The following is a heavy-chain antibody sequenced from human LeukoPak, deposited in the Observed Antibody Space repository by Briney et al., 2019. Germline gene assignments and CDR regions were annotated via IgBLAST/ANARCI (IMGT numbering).Heavy chain of an antibody. V-gene: IGHV3-33*01. D-gene: IGHD3-22*01. CDR2: IWYDGSNK. Sequence: GRSLRLSCAASGFTFSSYGMHWVRQAPGKGLEWVAVIWYDGSNKYYADSVKGRFTISRDDSKNTLYLQMNSLRAEDTAVYYCARDILAWLLDYWGQGTLVTVSS. J-gene: IGHJ4*02. CDR1: GFTFSSYG. CDR3: ARDILAWLLDY.